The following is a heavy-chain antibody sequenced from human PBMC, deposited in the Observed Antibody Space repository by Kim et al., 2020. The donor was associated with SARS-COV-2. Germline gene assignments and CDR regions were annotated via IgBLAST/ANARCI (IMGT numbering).Heavy chain of an antibody. V-gene: IGHV3-48*01. Sequence: GGSLRLSCAASIFTFSTYSMNWVRQAPGKGLEWVSYISSSSSTIYYADSVKGRFTISRDNAKNSLYVQMNSLRAEDTAVYYCARIVEDYVWGSPLLAFDIWGQGTMVTVSS. CDR2: ISSSSSTI. D-gene: IGHD3-16*01. J-gene: IGHJ3*02. CDR1: IFTFSTYS. CDR3: ARIVEDYVWGSPLLAFDI.